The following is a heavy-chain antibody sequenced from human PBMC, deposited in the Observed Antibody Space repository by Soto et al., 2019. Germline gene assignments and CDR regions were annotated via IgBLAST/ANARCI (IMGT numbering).Heavy chain of an antibody. Sequence: PVESLKISCNGSGYSFTSYWIGWVRQMPWKGLEWMGIIYPGDSDTRYSPSFQGQVTISADKSISTAYLQWSSLKASDTAMYYCARHQVVTAIWQGGLNYYYYGMDVWGQGTTVTVSS. CDR2: IYPGDSDT. D-gene: IGHD2-21*02. CDR3: ARHQVVTAIWQGGLNYYYYGMDV. CDR1: GYSFTSYW. J-gene: IGHJ6*02. V-gene: IGHV5-51*01.